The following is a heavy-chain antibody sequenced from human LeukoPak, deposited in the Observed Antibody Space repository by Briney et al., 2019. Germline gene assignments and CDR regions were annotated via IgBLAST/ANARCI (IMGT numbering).Heavy chain of an antibody. CDR3: ARGQGTVTTH. V-gene: IGHV4-34*01. CDR2: INHSGSA. J-gene: IGHJ4*02. D-gene: IGHD4-17*01. CDR1: GGSFSGYY. Sequence: PSETLSLTCAVSGGSFSGYYWTWIRQPPGRGLEWIGEINHSGSANYNPSLKSRVTISLDTSKNQFSLKLSSVTAADTAVYYCARGQGTVTTHWGQGTLVTVSS.